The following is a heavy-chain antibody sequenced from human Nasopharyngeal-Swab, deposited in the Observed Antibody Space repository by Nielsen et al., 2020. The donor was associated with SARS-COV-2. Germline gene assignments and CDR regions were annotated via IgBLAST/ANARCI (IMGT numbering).Heavy chain of an antibody. D-gene: IGHD3-22*01. Sequence: SETLSPTCAVYGGSFSGYYWSWIRQPPGKGLEWIGEINHSGSTYYNPSLKSRVTISVDTSKNQFSLKLSSVTAADTAVYYCAREGDSSGQGGFDPWGQGTLVTVSS. CDR2: INHSGST. J-gene: IGHJ5*02. CDR3: AREGDSSGQGGFDP. CDR1: GGSFSGYY. V-gene: IGHV4-34*01.